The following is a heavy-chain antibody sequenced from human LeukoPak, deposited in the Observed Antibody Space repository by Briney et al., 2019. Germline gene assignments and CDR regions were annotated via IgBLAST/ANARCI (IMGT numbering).Heavy chain of an antibody. CDR3: ARDPSYDFWSGSLDY. V-gene: IGHV3-66*01. J-gene: IGHJ4*02. CDR2: IYSGGDT. CDR1: GFTVSSNY. Sequence: GALRLSCAASGFTVSSNYMGWVRQAPGKGLEWVSVIYSGGDTYYADSVKGRFTISRDNSKNMIYLEMSSLKAEDTAVYYCARDPSYDFWSGSLDYWSQGTLVTVSS. D-gene: IGHD3-3*01.